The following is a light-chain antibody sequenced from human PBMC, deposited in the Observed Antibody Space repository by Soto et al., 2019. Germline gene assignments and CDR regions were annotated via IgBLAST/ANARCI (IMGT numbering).Light chain of an antibody. V-gene: IGLV1-44*01. CDR2: NND. Sequence: QSVLTQPPSASGTPGQMVTSSCSGSTSNIGSNTVKWYQQLPGTAPKLLIYNNDQRPSGVPDRLSGSKSGTSASLAISGLQSEDEADYHCAAWDDSLNGYVFGSGTKVTVL. CDR1: TSNIGSNT. CDR3: AAWDDSLNGYV. J-gene: IGLJ1*01.